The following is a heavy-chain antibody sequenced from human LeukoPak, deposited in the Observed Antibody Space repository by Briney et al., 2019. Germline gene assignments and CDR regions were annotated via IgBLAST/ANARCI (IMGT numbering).Heavy chain of an antibody. CDR3: ARDQGLLVVVGRCVL. Sequence: KAGGSLRLSCAGSGFTFSSNNWSWVRQAPGKGLEWVSSISSSNSYIYNADSVKGRFTISRDNAKNSLYLQMNSLRAEDTAVYYCARDQGLLVVVGRCVLGGQGTLVTVSS. V-gene: IGHV3-21*01. D-gene: IGHD2-15*01. CDR2: ISSSNSYI. CDR1: GFTFSSNN. J-gene: IGHJ4*02.